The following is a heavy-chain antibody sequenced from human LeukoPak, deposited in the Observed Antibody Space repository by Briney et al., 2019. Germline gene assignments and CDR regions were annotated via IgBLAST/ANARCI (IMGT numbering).Heavy chain of an antibody. CDR1: GFTFSSYG. CDR3: VRACGGDCYLGDY. V-gene: IGHV3-30*03. Sequence: GGSLRLSCAASGFTFSSYGMHWVRQAPGKGLEWVAVISYDGSNKYYADSVKGRFTISRDNSKNTLYLQMNSLRAEDTAVYYCVRACGGDCYLGDYWGQGTLVTVSS. J-gene: IGHJ4*02. CDR2: ISYDGSNK. D-gene: IGHD2-21*02.